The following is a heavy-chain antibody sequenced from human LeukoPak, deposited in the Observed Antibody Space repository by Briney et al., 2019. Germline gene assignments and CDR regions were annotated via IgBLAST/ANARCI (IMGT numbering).Heavy chain of an antibody. V-gene: IGHV3-23*01. CDR1: GFTFSSYA. J-gene: IGHJ4*02. D-gene: IGHD3-22*01. CDR3: AKDLGYYDSSGYYHY. CDR2: ISGSGGST. Sequence: GGSLRLSCAASGFTFSSYAMSWVRQAPGKGLVWVSAISGSGGSTYYADSVKGRFTISRDNSKNTLYLQMNSLRAEDTAVYYCAKDLGYYDSSGYYHYWGQGTLVTVSS.